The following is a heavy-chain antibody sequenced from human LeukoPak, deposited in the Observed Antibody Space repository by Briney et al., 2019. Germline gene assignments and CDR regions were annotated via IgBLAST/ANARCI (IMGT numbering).Heavy chain of an antibody. CDR2: ISSSSNNI. CDR3: ARAAGWFDP. J-gene: IGHJ5*02. Sequence: GGSLRLSCAASGFTFSDYYMTWTRQAPGKGLEWVSYISSSSNNIHYANSVTGRFTISRDNAKNSVYLQMNSLRAEDTAIYYCARAAGWFDPWGQGTLVTVSS. V-gene: IGHV3-11*01. CDR1: GFTFSDYY.